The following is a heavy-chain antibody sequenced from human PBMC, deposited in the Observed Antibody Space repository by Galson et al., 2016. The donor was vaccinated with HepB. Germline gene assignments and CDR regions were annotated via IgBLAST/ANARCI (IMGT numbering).Heavy chain of an antibody. CDR1: GFTVSSNY. J-gene: IGHJ4*02. CDR3: ATNGGGRGYYFDY. D-gene: IGHD2-21*01. V-gene: IGHV3-53*01. Sequence: SLRLSCAASGFTVSSNYIHWVRQASGKGLEWVSIIYSGGGTYYADSVKGRFTISRVNSKNTLFLQMNSLRAEDTAVYYCATNGGGRGYYFDYWGQGTLVTVSS. CDR2: IYSGGGT.